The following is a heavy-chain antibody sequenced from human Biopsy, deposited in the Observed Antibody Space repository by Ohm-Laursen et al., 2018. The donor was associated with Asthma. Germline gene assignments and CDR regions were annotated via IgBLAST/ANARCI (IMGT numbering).Heavy chain of an antibody. Sequence: ASVKVSCKASGCTFSSYAISWVRQAPGQGLEWMGGIIPIFGTANYVQKFQGRVTITADESTSTAYMELSSLRSEDTAVYYCARDPNNSYLAYLRTKFSYYYYGMDVWGQGTTVTVSS. V-gene: IGHV1-69*13. J-gene: IGHJ6*02. D-gene: IGHD1-7*01. CDR1: GCTFSSYA. CDR3: ARDPNNSYLAYLRTKFSYYYYGMDV. CDR2: IIPIFGTA.